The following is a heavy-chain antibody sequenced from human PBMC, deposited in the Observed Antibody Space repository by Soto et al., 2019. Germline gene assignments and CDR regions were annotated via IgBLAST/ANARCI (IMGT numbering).Heavy chain of an antibody. CDR1: GFTFSSYW. D-gene: IGHD3-10*01. CDR2: IKQDGSEK. Sequence: EVQLVESGGGLVQPGGSLRLSCAASGFTFSSYWMSWVRQAPGKGLEWVANIKQDGSEKYYVDSVKGRFTISRDNAKNSLYLQMNSLRAEDTAVYYCARNSITMVRGVIITDYYYYTDVWGKGTTVTVSS. J-gene: IGHJ6*03. CDR3: ARNSITMVRGVIITDYYYYTDV. V-gene: IGHV3-7*01.